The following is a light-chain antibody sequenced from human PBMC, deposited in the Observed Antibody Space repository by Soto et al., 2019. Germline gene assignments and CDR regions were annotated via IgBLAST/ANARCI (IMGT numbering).Light chain of an antibody. V-gene: IGKV3D-20*02. J-gene: IGKJ5*01. CDR2: DAS. CDR1: QSISSGY. Sequence: EIVLTQSPGTLSLSPGERATLSCRASQSISSGYLAWYQHKPGQAPRLLIYDASNRATGIPARFSGSGSGTDFTLTISSLEPEDFAVYYCQQRSNWITFGQGNDWRL. CDR3: QQRSNWIT.